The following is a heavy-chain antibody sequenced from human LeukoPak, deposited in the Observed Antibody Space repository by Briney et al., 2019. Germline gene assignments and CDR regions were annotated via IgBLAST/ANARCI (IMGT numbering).Heavy chain of an antibody. D-gene: IGHD6-19*01. CDR1: GGSISGTKW. CDR2: VFHSGST. V-gene: IGHV4-4*02. Sequence: SETLSLTCVVSGGSISGTKWWTWVRQSPQTGLEWIGEVFHSGSTNYNPSLKSRVTISVDTSKNQFSLKLSSVTAADTAVYYCARLASSGWLAYWGQGTLVTVSS. CDR3: ARLASSGWLAY. J-gene: IGHJ4*02.